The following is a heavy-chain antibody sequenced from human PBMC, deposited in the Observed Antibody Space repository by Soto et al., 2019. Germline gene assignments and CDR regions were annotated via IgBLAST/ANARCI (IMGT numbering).Heavy chain of an antibody. CDR3: ARIEYCSGGNCYSAFDI. J-gene: IGHJ3*02. V-gene: IGHV1-18*01. D-gene: IGHD2-15*01. Sequence: VQSGAEVKKPGASVKVSCKASGDTFISSGISWVRQAPGQGLEWMGWISGYKGDTNYAQKFQGRVTLTTDTSTSTAYMELRSTAPGDTAIYYCARIEYCSGGNCYSAFDIWGQGTLVTVSS. CDR1: GDTFISSG. CDR2: ISGYKGDT.